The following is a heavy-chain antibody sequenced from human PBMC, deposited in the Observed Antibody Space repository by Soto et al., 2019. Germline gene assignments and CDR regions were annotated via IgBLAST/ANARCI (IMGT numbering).Heavy chain of an antibody. V-gene: IGHV5-10-1*01. CDR2: IDPSDSYT. CDR3: ARLSNPYYYGMDV. CDR1: GYSFPSYW. Sequence: ESLKLSFKGSGYSFPSYWIIWVRQMPGKGLEWMGRIDPSDSYTNYSPSFQGHVTISADKSISTAYLQWSSLKASDTAMYYCARLSNPYYYGMDVWGQGTTVTVSS. J-gene: IGHJ6*02. D-gene: IGHD4-4*01.